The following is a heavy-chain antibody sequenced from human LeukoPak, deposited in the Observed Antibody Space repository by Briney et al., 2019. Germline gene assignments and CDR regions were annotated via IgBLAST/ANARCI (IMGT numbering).Heavy chain of an antibody. V-gene: IGHV3-23*01. CDR1: GFTFSSYA. Sequence: GGSLRPSCAASGFTFSSYAMNWVRQAPGKGLEWVSGIIDSGGSTYYADSVKGRFTISRDNSKNTLYLQMSSLRAEDTAVYYCAKGGSSSFGYWGQGTLVTVSS. CDR3: AKGGSSSFGY. CDR2: IIDSGGST. D-gene: IGHD6-6*01. J-gene: IGHJ4*02.